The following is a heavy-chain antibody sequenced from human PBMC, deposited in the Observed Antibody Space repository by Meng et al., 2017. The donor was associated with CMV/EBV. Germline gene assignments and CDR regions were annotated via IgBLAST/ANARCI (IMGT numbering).Heavy chain of an antibody. CDR2: IIPIFGTA. CDR1: GGTFSSYA. J-gene: IGHJ5*02. D-gene: IGHD6-13*01. Sequence: SVLVSCKASGGTFSSYAISWVRQAPGQGLEWMGGIIPIFGTANYAQKYQDRVTITTDESTSKAYMALCSLRSEDTAVYYCGRHQGQLVEGDWLDPWGQGTPVTVSS. V-gene: IGHV1-69*05. CDR3: GRHQGQLVEGDWLDP.